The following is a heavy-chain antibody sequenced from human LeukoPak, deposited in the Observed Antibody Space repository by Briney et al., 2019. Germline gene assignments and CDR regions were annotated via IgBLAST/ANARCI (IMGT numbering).Heavy chain of an antibody. CDR2: IIPIFGTA. V-gene: IGHV1-69*13. CDR3: ASNGRYYDILTGYYNDAFDI. CDR1: GGTFSSYA. Sequence: SEKVSCKASGGTFSSYAISWVRQAPGQGLEWMGGIIPIFGTANYAQKFQGRVTITADESTSTAYMELSSLRSEDTAVYYCASNGRYYDILTGYYNDAFDIWGQGTMVTVSS. J-gene: IGHJ3*02. D-gene: IGHD3-9*01.